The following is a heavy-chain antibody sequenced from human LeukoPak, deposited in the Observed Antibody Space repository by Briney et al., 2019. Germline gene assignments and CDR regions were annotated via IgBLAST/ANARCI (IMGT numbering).Heavy chain of an antibody. CDR3: ARGDDYGSGSPFDY. V-gene: IGHV3-48*03. Sequence: GGSLRLSCAASGFIFNNYEMNWFRQAPGKGLEWVSYISSIGRTIYYADSVKGRFTISRDNAKNSLYLQMNSLRAEDTALYYCARGDDYGSGSPFDYWSQGTLVTVSS. CDR1: GFIFNNYE. J-gene: IGHJ4*02. D-gene: IGHD3-10*01. CDR2: ISSIGRTI.